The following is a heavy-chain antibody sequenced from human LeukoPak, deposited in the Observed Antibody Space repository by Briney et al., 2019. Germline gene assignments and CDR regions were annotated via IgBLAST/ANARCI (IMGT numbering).Heavy chain of an antibody. V-gene: IGHV3-49*03. CDR2: IRSKAYGGTT. J-gene: IGHJ4*02. D-gene: IGHD1-26*01. CDR1: GFTFGDYA. Sequence: RSGGSLRLSCTASGFTFGDYAMSWFRQAPGKGLEWVGFIRSKAYGGTTEYAASVKGRFTISRDDSKSIAYLQMNSLKTEDTAVYYCTRVDNSGSYYVTLLFDYWGQGTLVTVSS. CDR3: TRVDNSGSYYVTLLFDY.